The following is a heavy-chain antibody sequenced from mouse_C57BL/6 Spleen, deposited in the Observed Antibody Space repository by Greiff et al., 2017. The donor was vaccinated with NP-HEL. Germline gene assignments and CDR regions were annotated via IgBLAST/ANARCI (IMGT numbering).Heavy chain of an antibody. V-gene: IGHV1-82*01. Sequence: QVQLQQSGPELVKPGASVKISCKASGYAFSSSWMNWVKQRPGKGLEWIGRIYPGDGDTNYNGKFKGKATLTADKSSSTAYMQLSSLTSEDSAVYFCARSGANCDPYYWGQGTSVTVSS. J-gene: IGHJ4*01. CDR3: ARSGANCDPYY. CDR2: IYPGDGDT. D-gene: IGHD4-1*01. CDR1: GYAFSSSW.